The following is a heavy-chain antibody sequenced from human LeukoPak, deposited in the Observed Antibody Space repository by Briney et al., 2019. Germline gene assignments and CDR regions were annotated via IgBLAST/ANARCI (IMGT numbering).Heavy chain of an antibody. V-gene: IGHV3-74*01. Sequence: TAGSLRLSCAASGFTFSNYWTHWVRQAPGKGLVWISRINSGGSSTNYADSVKGRFTISRDNAKNKLYLQMNSLRAEDTAVYYCARGWELTAVDYYYMDVWGKGTTVTVSS. CDR3: ARGWELTAVDYYYMDV. CDR2: INSGGSST. D-gene: IGHD1-26*01. CDR1: GFTFSNYW. J-gene: IGHJ6*03.